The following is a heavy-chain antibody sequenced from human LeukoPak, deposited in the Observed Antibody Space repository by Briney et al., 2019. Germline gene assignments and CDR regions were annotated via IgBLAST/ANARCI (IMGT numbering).Heavy chain of an antibody. V-gene: IGHV4-4*07. CDR3: ARGSSSEWFDP. CDR1: GGSISSYY. D-gene: IGHD6-6*01. J-gene: IGHJ5*02. CDR2: IYTSGST. Sequence: PSETLSLTCTVSGGSISSYYWSWIRQPAGKGLEWIGRIYTSGSTNYNPSLKSRVSISVDTSKNQFSLNLSSVTAADTAVYYCARGSSSEWFDPWGQGTLVTVSS.